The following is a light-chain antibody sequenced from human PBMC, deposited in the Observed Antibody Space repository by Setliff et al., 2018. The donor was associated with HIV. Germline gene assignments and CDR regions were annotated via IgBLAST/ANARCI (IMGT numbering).Light chain of an antibody. CDR2: NNY. J-gene: IGLJ1*01. V-gene: IGLV1-44*01. CDR1: SSNIGVNV. CDR3: AVWDNGLKGYV. Sequence: QSALSQPPSASGTPGQRVTISCSGSSSNIGVNVVNWYQNLPGTSPKLLIYNNYQRPSGVPDRFSGSKSGSSASLAISGLQSEDEADYYCAVWDNGLKGYVCGTGTKVTVL.